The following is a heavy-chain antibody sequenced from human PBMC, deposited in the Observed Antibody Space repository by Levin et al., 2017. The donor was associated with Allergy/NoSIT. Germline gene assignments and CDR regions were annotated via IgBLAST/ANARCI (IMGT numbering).Heavy chain of an antibody. CDR2: ISYDGSNK. CDR3: ARAYCSSTSCYRAGYYYYYGMDV. Sequence: GGSLRLSCAASGFTFSSYAMHWVRQAPGKGLEWVAVISYDGSNKYYADSVKGRFTISRDNSKNTLYLQMNSLRAEDTAVYYCARAYCSSTSCYRAGYYYYYGMDVWGQGTTVTVSS. CDR1: GFTFSSYA. D-gene: IGHD2-2*02. V-gene: IGHV3-30-3*01. J-gene: IGHJ6*02.